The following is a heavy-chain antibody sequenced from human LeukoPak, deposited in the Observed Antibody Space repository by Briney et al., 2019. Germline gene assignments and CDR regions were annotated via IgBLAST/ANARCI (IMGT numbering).Heavy chain of an antibody. CDR1: GFTFSSYG. CDR2: IWYDGIKK. D-gene: IGHD1-1*01. Sequence: PGRSLRLSCAASGFTFSSYGMYGARQAPGKGREGVGVIWYDGIKKNYADSVKGRFTISRDNSKNTLHLQMNSLRAEDTAVYYCARDSGHYFDYWGQGTLVTVSS. CDR3: ARDSGHYFDY. J-gene: IGHJ4*02. V-gene: IGHV3-33*07.